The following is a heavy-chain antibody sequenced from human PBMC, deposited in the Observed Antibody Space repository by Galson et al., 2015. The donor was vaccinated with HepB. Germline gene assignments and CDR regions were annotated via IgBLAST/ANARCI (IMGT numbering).Heavy chain of an antibody. J-gene: IGHJ4*02. D-gene: IGHD3-10*01. Sequence: SVKVSCKASGYTFTNYYMHWVRQAPGQGLEWMGIINPSGGSTSYEQKFQGRVTMTRDTSTSTVYMELSSLRSEDTAVYYCARDSHPPSYGSGSYPLGYWGQGTLVTVSS. CDR3: ARDSHPPSYGSGSYPLGY. CDR2: INPSGGST. V-gene: IGHV1-46*01. CDR1: GYTFTNYY.